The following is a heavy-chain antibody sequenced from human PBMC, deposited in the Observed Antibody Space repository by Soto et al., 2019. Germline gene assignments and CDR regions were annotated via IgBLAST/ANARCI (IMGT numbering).Heavy chain of an antibody. CDR3: ARRERAAGTDWWFDP. Sequence: QLQLQESGPGLVKPSETLSLTCTVSGGSISSSSFHWGWIRQPPGKGLEWIGSIYYSGSTYYSPSLKSRVTISVDPSKNQFSLNLSSVTAADTAVYYCARRERAAGTDWWFDPWGQGTLVTVSS. V-gene: IGHV4-39*01. CDR1: GGSISSSSFH. J-gene: IGHJ5*02. D-gene: IGHD6-13*01. CDR2: IYYSGST.